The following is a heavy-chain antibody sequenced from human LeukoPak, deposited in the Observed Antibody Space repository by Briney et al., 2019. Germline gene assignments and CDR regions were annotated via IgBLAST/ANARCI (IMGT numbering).Heavy chain of an antibody. D-gene: IGHD1-26*01. CDR2: IIPILGIA. Sequence: EASVKVSCKASGGTFSSYAISWVRQAPGQGLEWMGRIIPILGIANYAQKLQGRVTITADKSTSTAYMELSSLRSEDTAVYYCAKDTIVGATRGYFDYWGQGTLVTVSS. CDR3: AKDTIVGATRGYFDY. J-gene: IGHJ4*02. CDR1: GGTFSSYA. V-gene: IGHV1-69*04.